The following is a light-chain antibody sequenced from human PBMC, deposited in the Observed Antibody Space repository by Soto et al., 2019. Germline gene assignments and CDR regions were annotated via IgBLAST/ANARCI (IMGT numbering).Light chain of an antibody. V-gene: IGKV3-15*01. Sequence: EIVMTQSPATLSVSPGDRATLSCRASQSVSSNLAWYQQKPGQAPRLLIYDASTRATGIPARFSGSGAGTDFTLTISSLQPEDFAVYYCQQYNNWPPPWTFGQGTKVEIK. CDR1: QSVSSN. CDR3: QQYNNWPPPWT. CDR2: DAS. J-gene: IGKJ1*01.